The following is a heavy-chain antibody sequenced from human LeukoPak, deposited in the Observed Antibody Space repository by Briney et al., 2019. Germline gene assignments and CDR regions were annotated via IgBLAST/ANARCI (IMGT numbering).Heavy chain of an antibody. Sequence: SETLSLTCTVSGRSISSYYWSWIRQPPGKGLEWIGYIYYSGTTNYKPSLKSRVTISVDTSKNQFSLKLGSVTAADTAVYYCARGPIAVAGTWGFDYWGQGTLVTVSS. J-gene: IGHJ4*02. V-gene: IGHV4-59*01. CDR3: ARGPIAVAGTWGFDY. D-gene: IGHD6-19*01. CDR1: GRSISSYY. CDR2: IYYSGTT.